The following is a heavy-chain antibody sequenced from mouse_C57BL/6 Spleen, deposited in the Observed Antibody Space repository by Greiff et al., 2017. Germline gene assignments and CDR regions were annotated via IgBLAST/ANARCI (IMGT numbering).Heavy chain of an antibody. V-gene: IGHV1-82*01. CDR2: IYPGDGDT. CDR1: GYAFSSSW. J-gene: IGHJ4*01. D-gene: IGHD2-4*01. Sequence: QVQLQQSGPELVKPGASVKISCKASGYAFSSSWMNWVKQRPGKGLEWIGRIYPGDGDTNYNGKFKGKATLTADKYSSTAYMQLRSLTSEDSAVYFCARCLNDDYDHYYAMDYWGQGTSVTVSS. CDR3: ARCLNDDYDHYYAMDY.